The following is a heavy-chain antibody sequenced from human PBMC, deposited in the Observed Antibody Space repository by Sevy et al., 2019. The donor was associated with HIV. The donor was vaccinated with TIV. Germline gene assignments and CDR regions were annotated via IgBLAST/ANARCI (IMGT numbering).Heavy chain of an antibody. Sequence: GGSLRLSCAASGFTFSDYAIHWVRQAPGKGLEWLAVISYHGRNQFYADSVRGLFTISSDDSKNTVYLQMNSLRPDDTAVYYCARKQFVLPFDYWGQGTLVTVSS. CDR3: ARKQFVLPFDY. J-gene: IGHJ4*02. CDR2: ISYHGRNQ. V-gene: IGHV3-30*04. CDR1: GFTFSDYA. D-gene: IGHD6-6*01.